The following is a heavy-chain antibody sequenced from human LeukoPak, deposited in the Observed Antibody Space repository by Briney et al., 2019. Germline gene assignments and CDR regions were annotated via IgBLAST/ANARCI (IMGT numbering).Heavy chain of an antibody. J-gene: IGHJ6*03. CDR3: AKGGYCSSTSCYYYYYYMDV. Sequence: GGSLRLSCAASGFTFSSYAMSWVRQAPGKGLEWVSAISGSGGGTYYADSVKGRFTISRDNSKNTLYLQMNSLRAEDTAVYYCAKGGYCSSTSCYYYYYYMDVWGKGTTVTVSS. D-gene: IGHD2-2*01. V-gene: IGHV3-23*01. CDR1: GFTFSSYA. CDR2: ISGSGGGT.